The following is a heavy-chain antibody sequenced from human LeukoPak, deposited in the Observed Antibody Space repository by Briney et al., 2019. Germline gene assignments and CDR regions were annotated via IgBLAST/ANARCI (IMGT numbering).Heavy chain of an antibody. V-gene: IGHV3-23*01. Sequence: GGSLRLSCAASGFTFSNYWMHWVRQAPGKGLEWVSSISSSGGSTYYTDSVKGRFTISRDSSKNTLYLQMNSLRAEDTAVYYCAKSGRGSGWYGAYYFDYWGQGTLVTVSS. J-gene: IGHJ4*02. CDR2: ISSSGGST. CDR1: GFTFSNYW. CDR3: AKSGRGSGWYGAYYFDY. D-gene: IGHD6-19*01.